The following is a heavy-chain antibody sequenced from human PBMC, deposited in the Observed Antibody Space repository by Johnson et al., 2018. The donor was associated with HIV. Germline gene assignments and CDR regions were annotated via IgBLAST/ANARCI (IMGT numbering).Heavy chain of an antibody. CDR2: IYSGGST. D-gene: IGHD2-2*01. J-gene: IGHJ3*02. Sequence: VQLVQSGGGLVQPGGSLRLSCAASGFTVSSNYMSWVRQAPGRGLEWVSVIYSGGSTYYADPVKGRFTIPRDNSKNTLYLQMNSLRAEDTAVYFCARGVVVVPAASSHAFDIWGQGTMVTVSS. CDR3: ARGVVVVPAASSHAFDI. V-gene: IGHV3-53*01. CDR1: GFTVSSNY.